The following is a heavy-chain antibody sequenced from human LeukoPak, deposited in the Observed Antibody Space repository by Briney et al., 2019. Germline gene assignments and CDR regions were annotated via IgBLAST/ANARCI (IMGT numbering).Heavy chain of an antibody. V-gene: IGHV1-18*01. J-gene: IGHJ4*02. CDR3: ARESHVTREDY. Sequence: ASVKVSCKASGYTFTSYGISWVRQAPGQGLERMGWISANDGNTDYPQKLQGRVTMTTDTSTSTAYMELRGLRSDDTAVYYCARESHVTREDYWGQGTLVTVSS. CDR2: ISANDGNT. D-gene: IGHD3-10*01. CDR1: GYTFTSYG.